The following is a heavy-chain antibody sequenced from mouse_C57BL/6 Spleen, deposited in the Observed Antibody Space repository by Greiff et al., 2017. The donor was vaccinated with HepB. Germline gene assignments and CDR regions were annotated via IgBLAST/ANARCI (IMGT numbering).Heavy chain of an antibody. V-gene: IGHV1-52*01. CDR2: IDPSDSET. CDR1: GYTFTSYW. Sequence: QVQLQQPGAELVRPGSSVKLSCKASGYTFTSYWMHWVKQRPIQGLEWIGNIDPSDSETHYNQKFKDKATLTVDKSSSTAYMQLSSLTSEDSAVYYCARYGKKEDYYAMDYWGQGTSVTVSS. J-gene: IGHJ4*01. D-gene: IGHD2-1*01. CDR3: ARYGKKEDYYAMDY.